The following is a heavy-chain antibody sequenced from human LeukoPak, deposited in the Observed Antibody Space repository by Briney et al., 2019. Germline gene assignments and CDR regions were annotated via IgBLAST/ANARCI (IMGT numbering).Heavy chain of an antibody. CDR3: VKDQGECPGSRCYLRFLEY. D-gene: IGHD3-3*01. CDR1: GFNFSIYG. Sequence: GGSLRLSCAASGFNFSIYGMHWVRQAQGKGLEWVTFVRYDQSATVYADSVQGRFAISRDNSKNTVYLQMNSLRVEDTALYFCVKDQGECPGSRCYLRFLEYWGQGTLVIVSS. V-gene: IGHV3-30*02. J-gene: IGHJ4*02. CDR2: VRYDQSAT.